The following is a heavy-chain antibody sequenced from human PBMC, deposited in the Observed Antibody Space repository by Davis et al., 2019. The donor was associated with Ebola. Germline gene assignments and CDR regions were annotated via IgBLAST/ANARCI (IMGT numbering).Heavy chain of an antibody. V-gene: IGHV6-1*01. D-gene: IGHD6-19*01. CDR3: ARGWFRSGMDV. J-gene: IGHJ6*02. Sequence: HSQTLSLTCAISGDSVSGTSGAWNWIRQSPSRGLEWLGRTYYNSKWYNDYAASVKSRITVNPDTSKNQFSLLLNSVTPEDTAIYYCARGWFRSGMDVWGQGTTITVSS. CDR1: GDSVSGTSGA. CDR2: TYYNSKWYN.